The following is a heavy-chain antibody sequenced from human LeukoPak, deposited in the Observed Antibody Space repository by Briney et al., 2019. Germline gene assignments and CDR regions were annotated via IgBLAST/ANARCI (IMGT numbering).Heavy chain of an antibody. CDR3: AKGDSGYDLPPYFYYALDV. CDR2: TSYDGSKK. Sequence: GGSLRLSCAGTGFTFSAYGMHWVRQAPGKGLEWVAVTSYDGSKKHYADSVKGRFTISRDNSKNTLYLQINSLRAEDTAVYYCAKGDSGYDLPPYFYYALDVWGQGTTVTVSS. J-gene: IGHJ6*02. CDR1: GFTFSAYG. V-gene: IGHV3-30*18. D-gene: IGHD5-12*01.